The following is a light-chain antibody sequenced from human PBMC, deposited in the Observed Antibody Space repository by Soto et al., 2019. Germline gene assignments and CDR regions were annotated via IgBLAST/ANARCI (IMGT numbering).Light chain of an antibody. CDR3: QQYGNSPRT. CDR2: DTS. CDR1: QSVGSSY. V-gene: IGKV3D-20*01. Sequence: EIVLTQYPATLSLSPGERGTLSCGASQSVGSSYLAWYQQKPGLAPRLLISDTSSRATGIPDRFSGSGSGRDFTLTISRLEPVDFAVYYCQQYGNSPRTFGGGTKVDI. J-gene: IGKJ4*01.